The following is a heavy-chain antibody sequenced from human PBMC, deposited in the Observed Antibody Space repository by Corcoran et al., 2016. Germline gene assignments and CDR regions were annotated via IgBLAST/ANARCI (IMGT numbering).Heavy chain of an antibody. Sequence: QVQLQESGPGLVKPSETLSLTCTVSGGSISSYYWRWIRQPPGKGREWIGYIYYSGSTNYNPSLKSRVTISVETSNNQFSLKLSSVTAADTTVYYWAGGYSYGPVDYWGQGTLVTVSS. J-gene: IGHJ4*02. CDR1: GGSISSYY. CDR3: AGGYSYGPVDY. D-gene: IGHD5-18*01. CDR2: IYYSGST. V-gene: IGHV4-59*01.